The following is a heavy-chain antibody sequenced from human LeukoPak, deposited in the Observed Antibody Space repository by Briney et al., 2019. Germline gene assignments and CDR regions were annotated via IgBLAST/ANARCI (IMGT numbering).Heavy chain of an antibody. D-gene: IGHD3-9*01. CDR3: ATGGPWDLLKY. J-gene: IGHJ4*02. V-gene: IGHV1-24*01. Sequence: ASVKVSCKVSGDTLTELSTHWVRQAPGKGLKWMGGFDPEHGEMIYAQKLQGRVTMTEERSTDTAYRELSSLRSEDTAVYYCATGGPWDLLKYWGQGTLVTVSS. CDR1: GDTLTELS. CDR2: FDPEHGEM.